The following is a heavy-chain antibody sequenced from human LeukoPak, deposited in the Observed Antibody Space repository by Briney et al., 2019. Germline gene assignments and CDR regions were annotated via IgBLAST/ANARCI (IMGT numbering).Heavy chain of an antibody. Sequence: GGSLRLSCAASGFTVSSNYMSWVRQAPGKGLEWVSLIYDGGSTYYADSVKGRFTISRDNSKNTVYLQMNSLRAEDTAVYYCARDRGRVAGEYFDYWGQGTLVTVSS. D-gene: IGHD6-19*01. J-gene: IGHJ4*02. V-gene: IGHV3-53*01. CDR2: IYDGGST. CDR3: ARDRGRVAGEYFDY. CDR1: GFTVSSNY.